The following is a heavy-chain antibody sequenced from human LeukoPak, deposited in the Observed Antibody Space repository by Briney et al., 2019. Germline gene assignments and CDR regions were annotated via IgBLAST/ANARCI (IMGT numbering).Heavy chain of an antibody. J-gene: IGHJ4*02. CDR2: IKEDGSEK. CDR1: GFTFSSYW. Sequence: GESLKISCAASGFTFSSYWMSWVRQAPGKGLEWVANIKEDGSEKYYVGSVRGRFTISRDNAKNSLSLQMNSLRAEDTAVYYCVRYTRRYAFDYWGQGTLVTVSS. D-gene: IGHD5-18*01. V-gene: IGHV3-7*04. CDR3: VRYTRRYAFDY.